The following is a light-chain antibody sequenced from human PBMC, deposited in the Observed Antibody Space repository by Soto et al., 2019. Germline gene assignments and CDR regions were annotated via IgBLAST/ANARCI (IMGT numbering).Light chain of an antibody. CDR3: QQANSFPLT. CDR2: AAS. J-gene: IGKJ4*01. CDR1: QGISNW. V-gene: IGKV1-12*01. Sequence: DLQMTQSPSCVSASVGGRLTITSRASQGISNWLTWYQQKPGKAPKXXIYAASSLQSGVPSRFSVSGSGTDFTLTLSGLKNEDFATYDGQQANSFPLTFCGGTKVDIK.